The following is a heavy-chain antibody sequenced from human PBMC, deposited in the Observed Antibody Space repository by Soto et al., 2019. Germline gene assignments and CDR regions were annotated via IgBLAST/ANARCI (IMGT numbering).Heavy chain of an antibody. V-gene: IGHV3-9*01. CDR3: AKDFSPYYGDHCRGGGNAFDI. D-gene: IGHD4-17*01. CDR2: ISWNSGSI. J-gene: IGHJ3*02. CDR1: GFTFDDYA. Sequence: EVQLVESGGGLVQPGRSLRLSCAASGFTFDDYAMHWVRQAPGKGLEWVSGISWNSGSIGYADSVKGRFTISRDNAKNSQYLQMISLRAEDTALYYCAKDFSPYYGDHCRGGGNAFDIWGQGTMVTVSS.